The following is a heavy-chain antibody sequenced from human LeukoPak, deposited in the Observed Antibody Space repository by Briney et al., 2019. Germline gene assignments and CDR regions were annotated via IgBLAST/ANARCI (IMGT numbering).Heavy chain of an antibody. CDR1: GFTVSSNY. CDR3: ARDPSSGWHFDY. V-gene: IGHV3-53*01. J-gene: IGHJ4*02. D-gene: IGHD6-19*01. CDR2: IYSGGST. Sequence: PGGSLRLSCAASGFTVSSNYMNWVRQAPGKGLEWVSIIYSGGSTYYADSVKGRFTISRDNSKNTVYLQMSSLRADDTAVYYCARDPSSGWHFDYWGQGTLVTVSS.